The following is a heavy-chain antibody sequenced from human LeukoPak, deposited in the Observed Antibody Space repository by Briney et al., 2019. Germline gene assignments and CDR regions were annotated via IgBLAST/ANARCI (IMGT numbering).Heavy chain of an antibody. CDR2: ISGPAGSW. CDR1: GFTFSSYA. Sequence: GGSLRLSCEASGFTFSSYAMSWVRQAPGKGLEWVAAISGPAGSWDYADSVKGRFTVSRDNSKNTLFLQMHSLRAEDTATYYCAKKVGLVSAPLWYFDVWGQGTLVAVSS. CDR3: AKKVGLVSAPLWYFDV. D-gene: IGHD5/OR15-5a*01. J-gene: IGHJ4*02. V-gene: IGHV3-23*01.